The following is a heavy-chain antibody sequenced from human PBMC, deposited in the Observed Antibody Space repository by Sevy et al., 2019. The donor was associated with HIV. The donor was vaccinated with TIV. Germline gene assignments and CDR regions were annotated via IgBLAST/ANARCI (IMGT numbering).Heavy chain of an antibody. CDR3: ARQNYDYVWGSYSFDY. CDR2: IYPGDSDT. Sequence: GESLKISCKGSGYSFTSYWIGWVRQMPGKGLEWMGIIYPGDSDTRYSPSFQGQVTISADKSISTAYLQGSSLKASDTAMYYCARQNYDYVWGSYSFDYWGQGTLVTVSS. J-gene: IGHJ4*02. D-gene: IGHD3-16*01. CDR1: GYSFTSYW. V-gene: IGHV5-51*01.